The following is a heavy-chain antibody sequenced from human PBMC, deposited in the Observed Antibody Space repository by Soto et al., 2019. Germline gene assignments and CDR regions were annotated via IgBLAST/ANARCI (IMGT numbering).Heavy chain of an antibody. CDR2: IKSKTDGGTT. CDR3: TADRITMIVVVITFIVFSYFDY. D-gene: IGHD3-22*01. J-gene: IGHJ4*02. V-gene: IGHV3-15*07. Sequence: GGSLRLSCAASGFTFSNAWMNWVRQAPGKGLEWVGRIKSKTDGGTTDYAAPVKGRFTISRDDSKNTLYLQMNSLKTEDTAVYYCTADRITMIVVVITFIVFSYFDYWGQGTLVTVSS. CDR1: GFTFSNAW.